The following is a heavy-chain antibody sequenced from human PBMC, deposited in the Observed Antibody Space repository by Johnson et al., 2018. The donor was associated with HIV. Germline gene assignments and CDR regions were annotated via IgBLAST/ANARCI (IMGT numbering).Heavy chain of an antibody. CDR2: ISYDGSNK. J-gene: IGHJ3*02. Sequence: QVQLVESGGGVVQPGRSLRLSCAASGFTFSSYAMHWVRQAPGKGLEWVAVISYDGSNKYYADSVKGRFTISRDNSTNTLYLQMNSLRAEDTAVYYCASILVVAAQEADAFDIWGQGTMVTVSS. CDR3: ASILVVAAQEADAFDI. V-gene: IGHV3-30-3*01. CDR1: GFTFSSYA. D-gene: IGHD2-15*01.